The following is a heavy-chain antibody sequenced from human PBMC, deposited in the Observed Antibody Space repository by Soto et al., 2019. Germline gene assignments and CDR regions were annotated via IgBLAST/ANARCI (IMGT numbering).Heavy chain of an antibody. CDR3: ARAKEDRAMSDFAH. Sequence: LRLSCAASGFTLSSYSMTWVRQAPGKGLDWISYNSSRSTTIYYADSVKGRFTISRDNAKNSVHLEMNSLRDEDTAVYYCARAKEDRAMSDFAHWGQGTLVTVSS. CDR1: GFTLSSYS. V-gene: IGHV3-48*02. J-gene: IGHJ4*02. D-gene: IGHD5-18*01. CDR2: NSSRSTTI.